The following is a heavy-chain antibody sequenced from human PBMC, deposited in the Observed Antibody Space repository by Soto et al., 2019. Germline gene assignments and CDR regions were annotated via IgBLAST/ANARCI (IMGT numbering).Heavy chain of an antibody. CDR1: GFTFSSYW. Sequence: GGSLRLSCAASGFTFSSYWMSWVRQAPGKGLEWVANIKQDGSEKYYVDSVKGRFTISRDNAKNSLYLQMNSLRAEDTAVYYCARELLIAARQRWTHDWYFDLWGRGTLVTVSS. CDR3: ARELLIAARQRWTHDWYFDL. V-gene: IGHV3-7*01. J-gene: IGHJ2*01. D-gene: IGHD6-6*01. CDR2: IKQDGSEK.